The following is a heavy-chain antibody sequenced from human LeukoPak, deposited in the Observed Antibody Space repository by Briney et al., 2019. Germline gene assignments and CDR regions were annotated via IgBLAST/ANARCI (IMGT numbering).Heavy chain of an antibody. CDR2: ISSSGSPI. J-gene: IGHJ5*02. V-gene: IGHV3-48*02. CDR3: ARVRSDRGYTGYDYS. D-gene: IGHD5-12*01. Sequence: GGSLRLSCADSGFTFSTYSMNWVRQAPGKGLEWISYISSSGSPIYYADSVKGRFTISRDNAKNSLYLQMNSLRDEDTAVYYCARVRSDRGYTGYDYSWGQGTLVTVSS. CDR1: GFTFSTYS.